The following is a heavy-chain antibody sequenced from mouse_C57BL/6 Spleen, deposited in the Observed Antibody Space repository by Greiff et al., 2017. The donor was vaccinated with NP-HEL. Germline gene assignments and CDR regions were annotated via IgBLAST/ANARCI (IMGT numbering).Heavy chain of an antibody. Sequence: QVHVKQSGAELVRPGTSVKLSCKASGYTFTSYWMHWVKQRPGQGLEWIGVIDPSDSYTNYNQKFKGKATLTVDTSSSTAYMQLSSLTSEDSAVYYCARGGSSLYYAMDYWGQGTSVTVSS. D-gene: IGHD1-1*01. V-gene: IGHV1-59*01. J-gene: IGHJ4*01. CDR2: IDPSDSYT. CDR3: ARGGSSLYYAMDY. CDR1: GYTFTSYW.